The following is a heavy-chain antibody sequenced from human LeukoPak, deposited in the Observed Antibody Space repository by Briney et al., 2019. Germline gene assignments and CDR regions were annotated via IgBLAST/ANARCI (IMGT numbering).Heavy chain of an antibody. Sequence: SETLSLTCAVYGGSFSGYYWSWIRQARGKWLEWIGEINHSGSTNYNPSLKSRVTISVDTSKNQFSLKLSSVTAADTAVYYCATGTLGYCSSTSCYAFDYWGQGTLVTVSS. V-gene: IGHV4-34*01. CDR1: GGSFSGYY. CDR2: INHSGST. CDR3: ATGTLGYCSSTSCYAFDY. D-gene: IGHD2-2*01. J-gene: IGHJ4*02.